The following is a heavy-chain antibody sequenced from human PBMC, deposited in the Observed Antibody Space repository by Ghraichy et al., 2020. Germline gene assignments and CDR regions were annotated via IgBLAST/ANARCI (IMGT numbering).Heavy chain of an antibody. D-gene: IGHD6-13*01. V-gene: IGHV4-39*01. CDR1: GGSISSSSYY. J-gene: IGHJ4*02. CDR2: IYYSGST. Sequence: SETLSLTCTVSGGSISSSSYYWGWIRQPPGKGLEWIGSIYYSGSTYYNPSLKSRVTISVDTSKNQFFLKLSSVTAADTAVYYCARLNGQQLVVDYWGQGTLVTVSS. CDR3: ARLNGQQLVVDY.